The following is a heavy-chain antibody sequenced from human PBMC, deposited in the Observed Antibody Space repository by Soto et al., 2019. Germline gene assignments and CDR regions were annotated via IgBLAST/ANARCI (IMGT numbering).Heavy chain of an antibody. J-gene: IGHJ3*01. CDR2: INTNNGNT. CDR1: GYSFTSYG. V-gene: IGHV1-18*01. CDR3: ARDLLGSFDV. D-gene: IGHD2-15*01. Sequence: QVQLVQSGAVVKKPGASVKVSCKASGYSFTSYGIGWVRQAPGRGLEWMGWINTNNGNTNSAQRLQGRVTMTADTSTRTAYMELRSRRFDDTAVYYCARDLLGSFDVWGQGTMVTISS.